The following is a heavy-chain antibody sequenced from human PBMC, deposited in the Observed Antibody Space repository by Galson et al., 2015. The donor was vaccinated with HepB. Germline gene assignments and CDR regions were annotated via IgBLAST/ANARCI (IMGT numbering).Heavy chain of an antibody. CDR1: GFTFSSYS. CDR3: ARNLSTYDFWSGYYHYYFDY. D-gene: IGHD3-3*01. CDR2: ISSSSSYI. J-gene: IGHJ4*02. Sequence: SLRLSCAASGFTFSSYSMNWARQAPGKGLEWVSSISSSSSYIYYADSVKGRFTISRDNAKNSLYLQMNSLRAEDTAVYYCARNLSTYDFWSGYYHYYFDYWGQGTLVTVSS. V-gene: IGHV3-21*01.